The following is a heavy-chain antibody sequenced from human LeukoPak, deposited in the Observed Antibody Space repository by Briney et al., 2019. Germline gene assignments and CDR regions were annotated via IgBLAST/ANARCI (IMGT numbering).Heavy chain of an antibody. CDR2: INPNSGGT. Sequence: ASVKVSCKASGYTFTGYYMHWVRQAPGQGLEWMGWINPNSGGTNYAQKFQGRVTMTRDTSVSTAYMELSRLRSDDTAVYYCARVQRRGYSCDFGYWGQGTLVTVSS. D-gene: IGHD5-18*01. CDR3: ARVQRRGYSCDFGY. V-gene: IGHV1-2*02. CDR1: GYTFTGYY. J-gene: IGHJ4*02.